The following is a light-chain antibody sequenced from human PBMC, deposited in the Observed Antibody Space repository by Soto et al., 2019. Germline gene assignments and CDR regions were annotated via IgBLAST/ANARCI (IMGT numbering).Light chain of an antibody. CDR3: QQYNNWPPVT. Sequence: EIVMTQSPATLSVSPGERATLSCRASQSVSSNLAWYQQKPGQAPRLLIYGASTRATGIPARFSGSGSGTQFTLTITSLQSEHFAVYYCQQYNNWPPVTFGPGTKVDIK. CDR1: QSVSSN. V-gene: IGKV3-15*01. CDR2: GAS. J-gene: IGKJ3*01.